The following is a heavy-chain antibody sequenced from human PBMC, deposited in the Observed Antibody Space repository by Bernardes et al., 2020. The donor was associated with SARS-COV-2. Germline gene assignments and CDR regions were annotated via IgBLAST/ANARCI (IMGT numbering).Heavy chain of an antibody. CDR3: VRDGTTIDY. J-gene: IGHJ4*02. V-gene: IGHV3-74*01. CDR1: GLTFSSYW. D-gene: IGHD1-7*01. Sequence: GGSLRLSCAASGLTFSSYWMHWVRQAPGKGLVWVSRINGDGFGTSYADSVKGRFTISRDTAKNTVYLQMNSLRAEDTAVYYCVRDGTTIDYWGQGTLVTVSS. CDR2: INGDGFGT.